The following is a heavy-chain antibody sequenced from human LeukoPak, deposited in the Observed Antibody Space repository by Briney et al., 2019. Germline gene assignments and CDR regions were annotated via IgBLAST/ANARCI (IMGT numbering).Heavy chain of an antibody. V-gene: IGHV4-59*01. J-gene: IGHJ6*02. Sequence: SETLSLTCTVSGGSISSYYWSWIRQPPGKGLEWIGCIYYSGSTNYNPSLKSRVTISVDTSKNQFSLKLSSVTAADTAVYYCAREVLPYGMDVWGQGTTVTVSS. CDR1: GGSISSYY. CDR3: AREVLPYGMDV. CDR2: IYYSGST. D-gene: IGHD3-10*01.